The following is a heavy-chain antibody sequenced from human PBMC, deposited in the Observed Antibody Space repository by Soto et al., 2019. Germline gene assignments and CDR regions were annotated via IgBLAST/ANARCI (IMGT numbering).Heavy chain of an antibody. J-gene: IGHJ4*02. CDR2: IYWEDDK. CDR3: AHLVGARHTYHFDY. D-gene: IGHD2-8*02. V-gene: IGHV2-5*02. Sequence: QITLKESGPTLVKPTQTLTLTCTFSGFSLSTSAVGVGWIRQPPGKALEWLAFIYWEDDKRYSPSLKSSLTIXXXAXKNQVVLAMTNMNPVDTATYYCAHLVGARHTYHFDYWGQGTLVTVSS. CDR1: GFSLSTSAVG.